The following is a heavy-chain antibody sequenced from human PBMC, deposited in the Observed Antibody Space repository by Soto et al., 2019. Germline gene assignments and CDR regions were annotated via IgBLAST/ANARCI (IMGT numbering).Heavy chain of an antibody. V-gene: IGHV1-2*02. CDR3: ARGSGLGYCSPGSCPPFDS. Sequence: ASVKVSCTASNDSLSSHFIHWVRQAPGHGLEWICWIHPNSGTTKHAQDFQDRVTLTRDTSISSAYLELKDLSSDDTAVYYCARGSGLGYCSPGSCPPFDSWGQGTLVTVSS. D-gene: IGHD2-15*01. CDR1: NDSLSSHF. J-gene: IGHJ4*02. CDR2: IHPNSGTT.